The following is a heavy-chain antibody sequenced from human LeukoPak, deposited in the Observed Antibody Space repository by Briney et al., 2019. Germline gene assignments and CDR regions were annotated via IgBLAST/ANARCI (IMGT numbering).Heavy chain of an antibody. CDR2: IKQDGSEK. CDR3: ARDNLKLMVYASWFDP. D-gene: IGHD2-8*01. CDR1: GFTFSSYW. V-gene: IGHV3-7*01. Sequence: PGGSLRLSCAASGFTFSSYWMSWVRQAPGKGLEWVANIKQDGSEKYYVDSVKGRFTISRDNAKNSLYLQMNSLRAEDTAVYYCARDNLKLMVYASWFDPWGQGNLVTVYS. J-gene: IGHJ5*02.